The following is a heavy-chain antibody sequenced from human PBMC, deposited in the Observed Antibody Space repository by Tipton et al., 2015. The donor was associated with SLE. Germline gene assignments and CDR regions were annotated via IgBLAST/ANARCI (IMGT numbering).Heavy chain of an antibody. CDR1: GGSIRTYY. J-gene: IGHJ5*02. D-gene: IGHD1-26*01. CDR3: ARGTPFMEWERNWFDP. V-gene: IGHV4-59*01. CDR2: MHHSGIT. Sequence: LRLSCSVSGGSIRTYYWSWFRQPPGKGLELIRYMHHSGITNYNPSLYSRVTISVDTSKNQLSLKMNSVTAADTAVYYCARGTPFMEWERNWFDPWGQGTLVTVSS.